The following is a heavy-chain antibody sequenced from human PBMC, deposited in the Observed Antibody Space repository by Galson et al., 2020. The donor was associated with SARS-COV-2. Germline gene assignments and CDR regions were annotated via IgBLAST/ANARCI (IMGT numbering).Heavy chain of an antibody. CDR2: ISYDGSNK. Sequence: GGSLRLSCAASGFTFSSYAMHWVRQAPGKGLEWVAVISYDGSNKYYADSVKGRFTISRDNSKNTLYLQMNSLRAEDTAVYYCARDSTGTTPSWCDPWGQGTLVTISS. J-gene: IGHJ5*02. CDR3: ARDSTGTTPSWCDP. V-gene: IGHV3-30*04. D-gene: IGHD1-7*01. CDR1: GFTFSSYA.